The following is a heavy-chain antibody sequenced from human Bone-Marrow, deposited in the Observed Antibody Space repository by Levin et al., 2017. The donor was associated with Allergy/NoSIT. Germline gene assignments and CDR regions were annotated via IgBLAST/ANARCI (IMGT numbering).Heavy chain of an antibody. J-gene: IGHJ5*01. CDR3: ARQDALVLPYWFDS. CDR1: GDSITNSGLY. Sequence: PSETLSLTCTVSGDSITNSGLYWGWVRQTPGRGLEWIGTIYYLGRTFYNPSLKSRVTISVETSRNQFSLRLRSVTTADTAVYYCARQDALVLPYWFDSWGRGTLVIVSS. D-gene: IGHD2-2*01. V-gene: IGHV4-39*01. CDR2: IYYLGRT.